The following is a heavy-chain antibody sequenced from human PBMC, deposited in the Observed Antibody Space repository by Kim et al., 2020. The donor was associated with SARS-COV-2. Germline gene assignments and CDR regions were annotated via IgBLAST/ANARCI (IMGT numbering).Heavy chain of an antibody. Sequence: ASVKVSCKASEYTFSDFYMHWVRQAPGQGLEWMGRINPNSGGTNYAQKFQGRVTMTRDTSISTAYMELSRLTSDDTAVYYCARGLEMPTNVRRGMDVWGQGTTVTVSS. J-gene: IGHJ6*02. D-gene: IGHD1-1*01. CDR3: ARGLEMPTNVRRGMDV. V-gene: IGHV1-2*06. CDR2: INPNSGGT. CDR1: EYTFSDFY.